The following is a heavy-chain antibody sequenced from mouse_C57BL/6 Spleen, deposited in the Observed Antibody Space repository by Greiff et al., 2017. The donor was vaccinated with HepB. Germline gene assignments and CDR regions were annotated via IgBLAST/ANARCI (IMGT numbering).Heavy chain of an antibody. V-gene: IGHV5-6*01. Sequence: EVKVVESGGDLVKPGGSLKLSCAASGFTFSSYGMSWVRQTPDKRLEWVATISSGGSYTYYPDSVKGRFTISRDNAKNTLYLQMSSLKSEDTAMYYCARQDDYDFDYWGQGTTLTVSS. CDR2: ISSGGSYT. D-gene: IGHD2-4*01. CDR1: GFTFSSYG. J-gene: IGHJ2*01. CDR3: ARQDDYDFDY.